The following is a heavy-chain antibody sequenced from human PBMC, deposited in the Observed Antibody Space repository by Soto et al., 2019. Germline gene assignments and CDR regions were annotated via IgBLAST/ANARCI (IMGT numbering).Heavy chain of an antibody. V-gene: IGHV3-48*02. CDR1: VFTFISYS. CDR2: ISSSSSTI. J-gene: IGHJ6*02. Sequence: PWGSRRLSCSSSVFTFISYSMKWFREGPGKGLEWVSYISSSSSTIYYADSVKGRFTISRDNAKNSLYLQMNSLRDEDTAVYYCAYQLELPIRWYYGMDVWGQGTTVTVSS. D-gene: IGHD1-7*01. CDR3: AYQLELPIRWYYGMDV.